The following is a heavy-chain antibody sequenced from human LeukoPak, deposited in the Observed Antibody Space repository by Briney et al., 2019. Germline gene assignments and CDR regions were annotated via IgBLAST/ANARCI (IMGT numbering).Heavy chain of an antibody. CDR2: ISFDGSNK. CDR3: AKNTQYSGYYDC. J-gene: IGHJ4*02. CDR1: GFTFSSYG. V-gene: IGHV3-30*18. Sequence: GRSLRLSCAASGFTFSSYGMHWVRQAPGKGLEWVAVISFDGSNKYYADSVKGRFTISRDNSKNTLYLQMNSLRAEDTAVYYCAKNTQYSGYYDCWGQGTLVAVSS. D-gene: IGHD6-6*01.